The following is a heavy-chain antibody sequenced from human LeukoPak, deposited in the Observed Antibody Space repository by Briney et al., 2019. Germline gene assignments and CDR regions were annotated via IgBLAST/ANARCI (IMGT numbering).Heavy chain of an antibody. D-gene: IGHD6-13*01. CDR1: GGSINSYY. CDR2: IYTSGST. CDR3: ARGIAATGAHGWFDP. Sequence: SETLSLTCTVSGGSINSYYWSWIRHPAGKGLEWIGRIYTSGSTNYNPSLKSRVTMSVDTSKNQFSLKLSSVTAADTAVYYCARGIAATGAHGWFDPWGQGTLVTVSS. V-gene: IGHV4-4*07. J-gene: IGHJ5*02.